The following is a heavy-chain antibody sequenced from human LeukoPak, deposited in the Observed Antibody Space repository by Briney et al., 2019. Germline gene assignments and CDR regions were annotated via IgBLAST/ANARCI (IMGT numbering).Heavy chain of an antibody. J-gene: IGHJ6*02. Sequence: ASVKVSCKASGGTFSSYAISWVRQPPGQGLEWMGRIIPILGIANYAQKFQGRVTITADKSTSTAYMELSSLRSEDTAVYYCARGIAAAGTLHYYYYYGMDVWGQGTTVTVSS. CDR3: ARGIAAAGTLHYYYYYGMDV. CDR2: IIPILGIA. D-gene: IGHD6-13*01. V-gene: IGHV1-69*04. CDR1: GGTFSSYA.